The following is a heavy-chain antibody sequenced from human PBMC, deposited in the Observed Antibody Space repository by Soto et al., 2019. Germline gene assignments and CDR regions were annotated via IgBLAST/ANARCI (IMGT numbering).Heavy chain of an antibody. CDR1: GFTFSSYA. J-gene: IGHJ6*03. Sequence: GGSLRLSCAASGFTFSSYAMSWVRQAPGKGLEWVSAISGSGGSTYYADSVKGRFTISRDNSKNTLYLQMNSLRAEDTAVYYCAKASADIAANYYYYYYMDVWGKGTTVTVSS. V-gene: IGHV3-23*01. D-gene: IGHD6-6*01. CDR3: AKASADIAANYYYYYYMDV. CDR2: ISGSGGST.